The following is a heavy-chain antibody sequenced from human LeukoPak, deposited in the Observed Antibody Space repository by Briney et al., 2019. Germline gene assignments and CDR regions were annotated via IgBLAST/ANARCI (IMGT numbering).Heavy chain of an antibody. CDR1: GGFFSGYY. Sequence: SETLSLICAVYGGFFSGYYWSWIRQPPGKGLECIGEINHSGSTNYNPSLKSRVTISVDTSKNQFSLKLSSVTAADTAVYYCARSSWLRSSCGWFDPWGQGTLVTVSS. CDR2: INHSGST. D-gene: IGHD6-13*01. V-gene: IGHV4-34*01. J-gene: IGHJ5*02. CDR3: ARSSWLRSSCGWFDP.